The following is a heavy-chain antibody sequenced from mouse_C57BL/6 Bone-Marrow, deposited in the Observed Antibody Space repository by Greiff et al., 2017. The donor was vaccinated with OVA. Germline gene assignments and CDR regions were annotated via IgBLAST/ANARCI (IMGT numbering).Heavy chain of an antibody. D-gene: IGHD1-1*01. CDR1: GFTFSSYG. Sequence: VQLQQSGGDLVKPGGSPKPSCSASGFTFSSYGMSWVRQTPDKRLEWVATISSGGSYTYYPDSVKGRFTISRDNAKNTLYLQMSSLKSEDTAMYYCARRDYYGSSYGYWGQGTTLTVSS. CDR2: ISSGGSYT. V-gene: IGHV5-6*01. J-gene: IGHJ2*01. CDR3: ARRDYYGSSYGY.